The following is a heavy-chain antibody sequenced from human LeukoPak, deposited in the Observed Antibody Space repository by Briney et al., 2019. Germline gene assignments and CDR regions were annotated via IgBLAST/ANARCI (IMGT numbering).Heavy chain of an antibody. V-gene: IGHV4-34*01. D-gene: IGHD4-17*01. CDR1: GGSFSGYY. CDR3: ATRLDYGDSPIDY. CDR2: INHSGST. J-gene: IGHJ4*02. Sequence: SSETLSLTCAVYGGSFSGYYWSWIRQPPGKGLEWIGEINHSGSTNYNPSLKSRVTISVDTSKNQFSLKLSSVTAADTAVYYCATRLDYGDSPIDYWGQGTLVTVSS.